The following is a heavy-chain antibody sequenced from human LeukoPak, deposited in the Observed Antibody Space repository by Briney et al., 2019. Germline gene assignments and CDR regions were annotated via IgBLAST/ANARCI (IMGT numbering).Heavy chain of an antibody. Sequence: PSQTLSLTCTVSGDSISSGSYYWSWIRQPAGKGLEWIGRIYTSGSTNYNPSLKSRVTISVDTSKNQFSLKLSSVTAADTAVYYCARALRGYSYGPGGGSHWFDPWGQGTLVTVSS. CDR3: ARALRGYSYGPGGGSHWFDP. J-gene: IGHJ5*02. D-gene: IGHD5-18*01. V-gene: IGHV4-61*02. CDR2: IYTSGST. CDR1: GDSISSGSYY.